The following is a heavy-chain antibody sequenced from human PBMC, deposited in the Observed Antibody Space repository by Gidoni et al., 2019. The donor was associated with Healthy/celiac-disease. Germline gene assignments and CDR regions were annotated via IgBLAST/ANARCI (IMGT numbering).Heavy chain of an antibody. Sequence: QVQLVESGGGVVQPGRSLRLSCAASGFTFSSYGMPWVRQAPGKGLELVAVISYDGSNKYYADSVKGRFTIYRDNSKNTLYLQMNSLRAEDTAVYYCAKDGGDYVGAFDIWGQGTMVTVSS. V-gene: IGHV3-30*18. CDR3: AKDGGDYVGAFDI. D-gene: IGHD4-17*01. CDR2: ISYDGSNK. J-gene: IGHJ3*02. CDR1: GFTFSSYG.